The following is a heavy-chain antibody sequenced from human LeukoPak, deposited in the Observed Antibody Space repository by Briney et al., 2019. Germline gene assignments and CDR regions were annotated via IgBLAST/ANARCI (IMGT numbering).Heavy chain of an antibody. J-gene: IGHJ4*02. CDR2: IIPIFGTA. Sequence: LRASVKVSCKASGGTFSSYAISWVRQAPGQGLEWMGGIIPIFGTANYAQKFQGRVTITADESTSTAYMELSSLRSEDTAVYYCARARAPIVVVPAAPLSLDYWGQGTLVTVSS. V-gene: IGHV1-69*13. D-gene: IGHD2-2*01. CDR3: ARARAPIVVVPAAPLSLDY. CDR1: GGTFSSYA.